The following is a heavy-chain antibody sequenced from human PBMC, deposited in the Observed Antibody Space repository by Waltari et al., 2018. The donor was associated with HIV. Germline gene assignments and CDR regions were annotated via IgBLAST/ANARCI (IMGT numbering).Heavy chain of an antibody. CDR2: IYTSGNT. V-gene: IGHV4-61*02. CDR1: GGYLSSGSYY. CDR3: ARELSDYGATAWFDY. J-gene: IGHJ4*02. D-gene: IGHD3-16*01. Sequence: QVQLQESGPGLVKPSQTLSLTCTVSGGYLSSGSYYWGWIRQAAGKGLEWIGRIYTSGNTNYRPSLKSRVTISMDTSKNQFSLRLSSVTAADTAVYYCARELSDYGATAWFDYWGRGTLVTVSS.